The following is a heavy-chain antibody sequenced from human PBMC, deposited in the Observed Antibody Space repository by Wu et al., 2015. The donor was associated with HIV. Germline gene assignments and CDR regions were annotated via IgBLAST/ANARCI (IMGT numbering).Heavy chain of an antibody. Sequence: QVQLVQSGAEVKKPGASVKVSCKASGYTFTSYGISWVRQAPGQGLEWMGWISAYNGNTNYAQKLQGRVTMTTDTSTSTAYMELRSLRSDDTAVYYCARDTYYYGSGSYGDAFDIWGQGTMVTVSS. V-gene: IGHV1-18*01. CDR1: GYTFTSYG. D-gene: IGHD3-10*01. J-gene: IGHJ3*02. CDR2: ISAYNGNT. CDR3: ARDTYYYGSGSYGDAFDI.